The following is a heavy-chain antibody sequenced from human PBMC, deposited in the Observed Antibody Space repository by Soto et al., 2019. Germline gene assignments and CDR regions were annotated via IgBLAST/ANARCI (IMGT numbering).Heavy chain of an antibody. J-gene: IGHJ4*02. CDR2: ISYDGSNK. V-gene: IGHV3-30*18. Sequence: QVQLVESGGGVVQPGRSLRLSCAASGFTFSSYGMHWVRQAPGKGLEWVAVISYDGSNKYYADSVKGRFTISRDNSKNTLYLQMNSLRAEDTAVYYCAKDHGGGFDYWGQGTLVTVSS. CDR3: AKDHGGGFDY. D-gene: IGHD3-16*01. CDR1: GFTFSSYG.